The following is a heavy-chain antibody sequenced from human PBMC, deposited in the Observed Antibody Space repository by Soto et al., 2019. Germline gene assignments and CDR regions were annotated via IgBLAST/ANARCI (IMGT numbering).Heavy chain of an antibody. CDR3: ARLIGNSWLDS. CDR1: GDSVSSNDAT. V-gene: IGHV6-1*01. Sequence: QVQLQQSGPGLVKPSQTLSLTCAISGDSVSSNDATWDWIRQSPSRGLEWLGRTYYRSRWQTDYARSVKSRLSINPDTSNNQVSLLLNYVTPDDTAVYYCARLIGNSWLDSWGQGTLVTVSS. CDR2: TYYRSRWQT. J-gene: IGHJ5*01. D-gene: IGHD3-16*01.